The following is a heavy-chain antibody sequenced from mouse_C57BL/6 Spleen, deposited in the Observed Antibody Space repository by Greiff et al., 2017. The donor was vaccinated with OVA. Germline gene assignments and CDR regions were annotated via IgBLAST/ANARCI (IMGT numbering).Heavy chain of an antibody. J-gene: IGHJ2*01. Sequence: EVHLVESGGDLVKPGGSLKLSCAASGFTFSSYGMSWVRQTPDKRLEWVATISSGGSYTYYQDSVKGRFTISRDNAKNTLYLQMSSLKSEDTAMYYCARHKSSYRFDYWGQGTTLTVSS. CDR3: ARHKSSYRFDY. V-gene: IGHV5-6*01. CDR2: ISSGGSYT. D-gene: IGHD1-1*01. CDR1: GFTFSSYG.